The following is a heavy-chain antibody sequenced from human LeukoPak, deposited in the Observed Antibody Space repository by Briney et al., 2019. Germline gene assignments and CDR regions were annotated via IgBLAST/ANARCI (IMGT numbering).Heavy chain of an antibody. D-gene: IGHD2-2*01. Sequence: GGSLRLSCAASGFTFSSYAMSWVRQAPGKGLEWVSAISGSGGSTYYADSVKGRFTISRDNSKNTMYVQMNSLRAEDTAVYYCAKDRPYASFEDWGQGTLVTVSS. J-gene: IGHJ4*02. CDR3: AKDRPYASFED. V-gene: IGHV3-23*01. CDR2: ISGSGGST. CDR1: GFTFSSYA.